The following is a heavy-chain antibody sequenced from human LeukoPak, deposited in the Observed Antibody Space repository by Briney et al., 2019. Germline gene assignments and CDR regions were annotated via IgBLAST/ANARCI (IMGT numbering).Heavy chain of an antibody. Sequence: ASVKVSCKASGGTFSSYAISWVRQAPGQGLEWMGGIIPIFGTANYAQKFQGRVTITADKSTSTAYMELSSLRSEDTAVYYCASERGRDDAFGIWGQGTMVTVSS. V-gene: IGHV1-69*06. J-gene: IGHJ3*02. CDR3: ASERGRDDAFGI. D-gene: IGHD3-10*01. CDR2: IIPIFGTA. CDR1: GGTFSSYA.